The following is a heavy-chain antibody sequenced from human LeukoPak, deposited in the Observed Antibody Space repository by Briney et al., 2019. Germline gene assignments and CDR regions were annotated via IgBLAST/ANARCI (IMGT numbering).Heavy chain of an antibody. CDR1: GYTFTSYD. J-gene: IGHJ4*02. CDR2: MNPNSGNT. D-gene: IGHD3-22*01. CDR3: ARDYSDSSGYYFAY. V-gene: IGHV1-8*02. Sequence: ASVKVSCKASGYTFTSYDINWVRQATGQGLEWMGWMNPNSGNTGYAQKFQGRVTMTRDTPTSTVYMELSSLRSEDTAVYYCARDYSDSSGYYFAYWGQGTLVTVSS.